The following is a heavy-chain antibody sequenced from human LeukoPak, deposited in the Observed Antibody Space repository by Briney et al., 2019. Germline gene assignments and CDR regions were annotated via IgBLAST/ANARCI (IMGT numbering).Heavy chain of an antibody. CDR3: ASGVFDCSGGSCYLHWFDP. CDR1: GYSISSGYY. D-gene: IGHD2-15*01. CDR2: IYNSGST. V-gene: IGHV4-38-2*02. J-gene: IGHJ5*02. Sequence: SETLSLTCTVSGYSISSGYYWGWIRQSPGKGLEWIGSIYNSGSTYYNPSLKSRITISVDTSKNQFSLKLSSVTAADTAVYYCASGVFDCSGGSCYLHWFDPWGQGTLVTVSS.